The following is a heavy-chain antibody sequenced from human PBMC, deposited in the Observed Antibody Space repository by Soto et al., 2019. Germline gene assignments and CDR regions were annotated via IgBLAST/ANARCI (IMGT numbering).Heavy chain of an antibody. V-gene: IGHV4-4*07. CDR2: IYTSGST. CDR1: GGSISGYD. Sequence: SETISLTCTVSGGSISGYDWSWIRQPAGKGLEWIGRIYTSGSTNYNPSLKSRVTMSVDTSKNQFSLKLSSVTAADTAVYYCARDRRVYGSGTNYYYGMDVWGQGTTVTVS. J-gene: IGHJ6*02. D-gene: IGHD3-10*01. CDR3: ARDRRVYGSGTNYYYGMDV.